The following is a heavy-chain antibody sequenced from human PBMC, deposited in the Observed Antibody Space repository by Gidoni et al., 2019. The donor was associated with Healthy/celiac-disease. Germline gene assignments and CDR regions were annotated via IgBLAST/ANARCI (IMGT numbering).Heavy chain of an antibody. CDR1: GFTFTSSA. Sequence: QMQLVQSGPEVKKPGTSVTVSCKASGFTFTSSAVQWVRQARGQRLEWIGWIVVGSGNTNYAQKFQERVTITRDMSTSTAYMELSSLRSEDTAVYYCAALILSPRNYYYGMDVWGQGTTVTVSS. CDR3: AALILSPRNYYYGMDV. J-gene: IGHJ6*02. V-gene: IGHV1-58*01. CDR2: IVVGSGNT.